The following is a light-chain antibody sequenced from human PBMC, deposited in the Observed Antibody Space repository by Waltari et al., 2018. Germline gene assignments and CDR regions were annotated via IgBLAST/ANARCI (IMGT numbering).Light chain of an antibody. V-gene: IGKV1-5*03. CDR1: QTISSW. CDR3: QQYNSYSIT. Sequence: DIQMIQSPSTLSASVGARVTITCRASQTISSWLAWYQQQPGKAPRLLIYRASTLESGVPSRFNGNGSGTEFTLTISSLQPDDFATYYCQQYNSYSITFGQGTRLEIK. J-gene: IGKJ5*01. CDR2: RAS.